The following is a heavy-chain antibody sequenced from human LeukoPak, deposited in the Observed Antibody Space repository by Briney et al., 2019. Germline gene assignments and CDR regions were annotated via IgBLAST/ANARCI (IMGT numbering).Heavy chain of an antibody. CDR1: GGSISSSSYY. J-gene: IGHJ3*01. CDR3: AKSTYYYDTFVNAFDL. V-gene: IGHV4-39*07. D-gene: IGHD3-22*01. CDR2: IYYGGST. Sequence: SETLSFTCTVSGGSISSSSYYWGWIRQPPGKGLEWIGSIYYGGSTYYNASLRSRVTTSVDTSKNQFSLKLNSVTAADTAVYYCAKSTYYYDTFVNAFDLWGQGTVVTVSS.